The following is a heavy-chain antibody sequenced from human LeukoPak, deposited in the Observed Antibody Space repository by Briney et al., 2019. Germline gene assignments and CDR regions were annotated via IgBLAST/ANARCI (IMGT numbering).Heavy chain of an antibody. D-gene: IGHD3-3*01. V-gene: IGHV3-23*01. CDR2: ISGDGADT. J-gene: IGHJ4*02. Sequence: GGSLRLSCAPSGIYFSSHGMNWVRQAPGKGLEWVSSISGDGADTFYADSVKGRFTISRDNSKNTLYLQMNSLRADDTAIYYCAKGAYHDDWGQGTLVTVSS. CDR1: GIYFSSHG. CDR3: AKGAYHDD.